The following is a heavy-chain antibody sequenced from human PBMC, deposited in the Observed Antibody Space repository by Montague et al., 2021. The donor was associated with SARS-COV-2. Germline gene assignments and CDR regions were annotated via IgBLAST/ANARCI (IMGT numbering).Heavy chain of an antibody. D-gene: IGHD3-9*01. V-gene: IGHV3-23*03. CDR1: GFTFINSP. CDR3: AKVGDILTGYSLINLDA. Sequence: SLRLSCAASGFTFINSPMSWVRQAPGKGLDWVSVIHSAGRGTYYADSVQGRFTISRDNLKNTVYLQMNSLRDVDTALYYCAKVGDILTGYSLINLDAWGQGTLVVVSS. J-gene: IGHJ5*02. CDR2: IHSAGRGT.